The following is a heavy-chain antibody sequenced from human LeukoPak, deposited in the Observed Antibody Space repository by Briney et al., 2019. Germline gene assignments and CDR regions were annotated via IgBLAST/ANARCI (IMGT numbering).Heavy chain of an antibody. CDR1: GYTFTSYA. CDR3: ARVGGYCSDGNCYPKY. D-gene: IGHD2-15*01. J-gene: IGHJ4*02. V-gene: IGHV7-4-1*02. Sequence: ASVKVSCKASGYTFTSYALNWVRQAPGQGLEWTGWIHTDTENPTYAQGFTGRFVFSLDRSVRTAYLQITSLKAEDTAVYYCARVGGYCSDGNCYPKYWGQGTLVTVSS. CDR2: IHTDTENP.